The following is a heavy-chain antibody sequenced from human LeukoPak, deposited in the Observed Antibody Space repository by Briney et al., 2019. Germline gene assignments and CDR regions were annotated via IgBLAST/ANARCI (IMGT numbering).Heavy chain of an antibody. CDR1: GGSISSGGYS. V-gene: IGHV4-31*03. J-gene: IGHJ4*02. CDR2: IYYSGST. CDR3: ARALDYGDRYHFDY. Sequence: SQTLSLTCTVSGGSISSGGYSWSWIRQHPWKGLEWIGYIYYSGSTYYNPSLKSRVTISVDTSKNQFSLKLSSVTAADTAVYYCARALDYGDRYHFDYWGQGTLVTVSS. D-gene: IGHD4-17*01.